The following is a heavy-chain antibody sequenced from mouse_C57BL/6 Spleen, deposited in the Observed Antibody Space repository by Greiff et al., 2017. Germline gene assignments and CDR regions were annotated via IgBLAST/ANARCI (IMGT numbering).Heavy chain of an antibody. V-gene: IGHV5-17*01. D-gene: IGHD1-1*01. CDR2: ISSGSSTI. CDR3: ASWGTTVGAMDY. Sequence: DVMLVESGGGLVKPGGSLKLSCAASGFTFSDYGMHWVRQAPEKGLEWVAYISSGSSTIYYADTVKGRFTISRDNAKNTLFLQMTSLRSEDTAMYYCASWGTTVGAMDYWGQGTSVTVSS. CDR1: GFTFSDYG. J-gene: IGHJ4*01.